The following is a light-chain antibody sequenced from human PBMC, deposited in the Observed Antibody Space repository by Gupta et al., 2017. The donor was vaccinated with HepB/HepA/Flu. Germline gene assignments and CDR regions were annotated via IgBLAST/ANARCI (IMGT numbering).Light chain of an antibody. CDR3: QVWDSSSDHVV. Sequence: SYVLPRPPSVSVAPGKTARTTCGGNNIGSKSVHWYQQKPGQAPVLVVYDDSDRPSGIPERFSGSNSGNTATLTISRVEAGDEADDYGQVWDSSSDHVVFGGGTKLTGL. V-gene: IGLV3-21*03. J-gene: IGLJ2*01. CDR2: DDS. CDR1: NIGSKS.